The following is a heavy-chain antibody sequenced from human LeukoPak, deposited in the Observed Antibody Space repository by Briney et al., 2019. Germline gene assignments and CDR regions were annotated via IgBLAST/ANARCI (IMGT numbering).Heavy chain of an antibody. D-gene: IGHD6-19*01. V-gene: IGHV3-73*01. CDR2: IRSKANSYAT. Sequence: GGSLRLSCAASGFTFSGSAMHWVRQASGKGLEWVGRIRSKANSYATVYAASVKGRFTISRDDSKNTAYLQMNSLKTEDTAVYYCTSLSSGWYFGIDYWGQGTLVTVSS. CDR3: TSLSSGWYFGIDY. J-gene: IGHJ4*02. CDR1: GFTFSGSA.